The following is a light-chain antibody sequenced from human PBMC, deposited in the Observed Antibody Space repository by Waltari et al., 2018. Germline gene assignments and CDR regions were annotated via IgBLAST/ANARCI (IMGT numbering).Light chain of an antibody. CDR1: SSDVGGSNY. CDR2: DVS. V-gene: IGLV2-14*03. Sequence: QSALTQPASVSGSPGQSITISCTGTSSDVGGSNYVSWYQQHPGKAPKLMIYDVSNRPSGVSKRFSGSKAGNTASLTISGLQAGDEADYYCSSYTSSSTLNVFGTGTKVTVL. J-gene: IGLJ1*01. CDR3: SSYTSSSTLNV.